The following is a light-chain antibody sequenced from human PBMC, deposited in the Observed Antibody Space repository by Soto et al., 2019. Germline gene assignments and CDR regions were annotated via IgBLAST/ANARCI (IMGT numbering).Light chain of an antibody. CDR1: QTVIHNH. CDR2: GAY. Sequence: EFVLTQSPDTLSLSPGERATLSCRASQTVIHNHLAWHQQKPGQTHRLLVYGAYSRATGIPDRFSGSGSGTDFTLTIRRLEPEDFAVYYCKQHGTSPITFGQGTRLEIK. V-gene: IGKV3-20*01. J-gene: IGKJ5*01. CDR3: KQHGTSPIT.